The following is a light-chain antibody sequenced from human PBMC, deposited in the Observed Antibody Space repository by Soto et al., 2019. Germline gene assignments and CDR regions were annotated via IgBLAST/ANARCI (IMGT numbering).Light chain of an antibody. CDR1: QNIRSY. CDR3: QESFYAPPT. Sequence: DVQMTQAPSSLSASVGERVTITCRASQNIRSYLSWYQQKPGKAPKLLIFETSTLQSGVPSRFTGAGSGTDFTLTISSLQPEDFATYYCQESFYAPPTFCQGTKVEIK. V-gene: IGKV1-39*01. J-gene: IGKJ1*01. CDR2: ETS.